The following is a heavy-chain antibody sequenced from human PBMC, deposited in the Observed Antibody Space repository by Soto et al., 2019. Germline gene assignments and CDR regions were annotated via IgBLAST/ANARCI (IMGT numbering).Heavy chain of an antibody. Sequence: LSLTCTVSGGSISSYYWSWIRQPPGKGLEWIGYIYYSGSTNYNPSLKSRVTISVDTSKNQFSLKLSSVTAADTAVYYCALRPYGDPSYYMDVWGKGTTVTVSS. CDR3: ALRPYGDPSYYMDV. CDR2: IYYSGST. J-gene: IGHJ6*03. V-gene: IGHV4-59*01. D-gene: IGHD4-17*01. CDR1: GGSISSYY.